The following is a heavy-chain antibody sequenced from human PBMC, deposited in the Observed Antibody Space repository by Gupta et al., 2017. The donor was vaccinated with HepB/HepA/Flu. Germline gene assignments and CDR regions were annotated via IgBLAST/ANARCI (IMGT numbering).Heavy chain of an antibody. CDR1: GGSISSGDYY. V-gene: IGHV4-30-4*01. CDR3: ARDGIAVGDIYGMDV. Sequence: QVQLQASGPGLVKPSQTLSLTCTFSGGSISSGDYYWSWIRQPPGKGLEWIGYIYYSGSTYYNPSLKSRVTISVDTSKNQFSLKLSSVTAADTAVYYCARDGIAVGDIYGMDVWGQGTTVTVSS. J-gene: IGHJ6*02. CDR2: IYYSGST. D-gene: IGHD6-19*01.